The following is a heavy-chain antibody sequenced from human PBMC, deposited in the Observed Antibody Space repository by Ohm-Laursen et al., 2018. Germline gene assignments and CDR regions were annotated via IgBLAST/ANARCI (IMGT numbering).Heavy chain of an antibody. V-gene: IGHV4-59*03. D-gene: IGHD4-11*01. CDR1: GGSISNYY. CDR3: AGPYRSKLDY. J-gene: IGHJ4*01. CDR2: IYSSGNT. Sequence: SETLSLTCTVSGGSISNYYWSWIRQPPEKGLQWLGYIYSSGNTNYDPSLQNRFTMSVDTSKNQFSLTVSSVTAADTAVYHCAGPYRSKLDYWGHGTLVTVSS.